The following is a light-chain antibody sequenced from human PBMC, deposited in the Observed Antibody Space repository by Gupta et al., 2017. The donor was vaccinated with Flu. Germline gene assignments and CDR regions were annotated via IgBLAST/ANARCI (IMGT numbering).Light chain of an antibody. CDR2: QAS. CDR1: QSITSW. J-gene: IGKJ1*01. V-gene: IGKV1-5*03. CDR3: QQYSSYST. Sequence: SPSTLSASVGDSVTITCRASQSITSWLAWYQQKPGKAPKLLTYQASTLGSGVPSRFSGSGSGTEFTLTITSLQPDDFATYYCQQYSSYSTFGQGTKVE.